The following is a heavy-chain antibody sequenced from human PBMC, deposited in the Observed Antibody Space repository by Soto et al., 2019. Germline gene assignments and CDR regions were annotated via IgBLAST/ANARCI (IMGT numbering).Heavy chain of an antibody. Sequence: QITLKESGPTLVKPTQTLTLTCTFSGFSLSTSGVGVGWIRQPPGKALEWLALIYWDDDKRYSPSLKSRLTITKDTSKTQVVLTMTNMDPVDTATYYCAHSRYYDFWSGYSTGSWFDPWGQGTLVTVSS. J-gene: IGHJ5*02. D-gene: IGHD3-3*01. CDR1: GFSLSTSGVG. CDR3: AHSRYYDFWSGYSTGSWFDP. CDR2: IYWDDDK. V-gene: IGHV2-5*02.